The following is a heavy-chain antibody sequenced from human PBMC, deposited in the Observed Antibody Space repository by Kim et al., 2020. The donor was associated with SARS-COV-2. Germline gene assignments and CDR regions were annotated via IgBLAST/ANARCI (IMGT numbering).Heavy chain of an antibody. D-gene: IGHD2-8*01. J-gene: IGHJ4*01. CDR1: GGSFSGYY. CDR3: ATSSDDCTNGVCYGLFDY. V-gene: IGHV4-34*01. CDR2: INHSGST. Sequence: SETLSLTCAVYGGSFSGYYWSWIRQPPGKGLEWIGEINHSGSTNYNPSIKSRVTISVDTSKNQFSLKLSSVTAADTAVYYCATSSDDCTNGVCYGLFDY.